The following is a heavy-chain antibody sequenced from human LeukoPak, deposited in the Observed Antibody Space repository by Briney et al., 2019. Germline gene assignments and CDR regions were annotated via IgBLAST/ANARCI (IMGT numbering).Heavy chain of an antibody. CDR2: ISGSSSYI. D-gene: IGHD2-8*01. Sequence: GGSLRLSCAASGFTFSSYSMNWIRQAPGKGLEWVSSISGSSSYIYYADSVKGRFTISRDNAKNSLYLQMNSLRAEDTAVYYCAKDTGMVYAQYYFDYWGQGTLVTVSS. V-gene: IGHV3-21*04. CDR3: AKDTGMVYAQYYFDY. J-gene: IGHJ4*02. CDR1: GFTFSSYS.